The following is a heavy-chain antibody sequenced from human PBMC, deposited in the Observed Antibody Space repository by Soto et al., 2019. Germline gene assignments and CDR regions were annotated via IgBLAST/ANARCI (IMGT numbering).Heavy chain of an antibody. CDR2: INAGNGNT. V-gene: IGHV1-3*01. CDR3: ARSNGYYCLDY. CDR1: GYTFTSYA. J-gene: IGHJ4*02. D-gene: IGHD3-3*01. Sequence: QVQPVQSGAEVKKPGASVKVSCKASGYTFTSYAMHWVRQAPGQRLEGMGWINAGNGNTKYSQKFQGRVTITRDTPASTAYMELSSLRSGDTAVYSCARSNGYYCLDYWGQGTLVSVSS.